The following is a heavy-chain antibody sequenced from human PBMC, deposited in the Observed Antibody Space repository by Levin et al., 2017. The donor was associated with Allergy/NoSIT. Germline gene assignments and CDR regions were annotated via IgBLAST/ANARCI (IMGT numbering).Heavy chain of an antibody. CDR3: ARDGYAVTMVRGVIRTLGAYNWFDP. J-gene: IGHJ5*02. CDR2: INPNSGGT. V-gene: IGHV1-2*02. Sequence: ASVKVSCKASGYTFTGYYMHWVRQAPGQGLEWMGWINPNSGGTNYAQKFQGRVTMTRDTSISTAYMELSRLRSDDTAVYYCARDGYAVTMVRGVIRTLGAYNWFDPWGQGTLVTVSS. CDR1: GYTFTGYY. D-gene: IGHD3-10*01.